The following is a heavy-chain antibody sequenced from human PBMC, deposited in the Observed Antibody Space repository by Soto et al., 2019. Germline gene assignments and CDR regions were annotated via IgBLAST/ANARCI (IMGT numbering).Heavy chain of an antibody. CDR2: ISGSSDFL. CDR3: ATSTWYAFDI. V-gene: IGHV3-21*01. D-gene: IGHD6-13*01. CDR1: GFTFSNSI. Sequence: EVQLVESGGGLVKPGGSLRLSCAASGFTFSNSIIIWVRQAPGQGLEWVSSISGSSDFLYYADSVKGRFTISRDTATNSLYLQMNSLRAEDTAVYYCATSTWYAFDIWGQGTMVTVSS. J-gene: IGHJ3*02.